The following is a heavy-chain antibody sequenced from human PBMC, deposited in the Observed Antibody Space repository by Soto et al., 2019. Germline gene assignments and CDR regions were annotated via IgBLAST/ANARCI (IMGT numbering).Heavy chain of an antibody. Sequence: ASVKVSCQASGSTFNSYGISWVRQAPGQSLEWMGWISAYNGNTNYAQNLEGRVTMTTYTSTSTAYMELRSLRSDDTAVYYCAGPNRRVLEGLSDPSYYYGMDVWGQGTTVTVSS. CDR3: AGPNRRVLEGLSDPSYYYGMDV. CDR1: GSTFNSYG. V-gene: IGHV1-18*01. D-gene: IGHD3-3*01. CDR2: ISAYNGNT. J-gene: IGHJ6*02.